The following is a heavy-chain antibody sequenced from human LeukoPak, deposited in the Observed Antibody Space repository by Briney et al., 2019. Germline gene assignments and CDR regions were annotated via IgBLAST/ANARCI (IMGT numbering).Heavy chain of an antibody. V-gene: IGHV3-7*03. CDR1: GFTFSSYW. D-gene: IGHD6-25*01. CDR2: IKQDGSEK. Sequence: GGSLRLSCAASGFTFSSYWMSWVRQAPGKGLEWVANIKQDGSEKYYVDSVEGQFIISRDNAKNSLYLQMNSLRAEDTAVYYCARAGATVSTIWFDPWGQGTLVTVSS. CDR3: ARAGATVSTIWFDP. J-gene: IGHJ5*02.